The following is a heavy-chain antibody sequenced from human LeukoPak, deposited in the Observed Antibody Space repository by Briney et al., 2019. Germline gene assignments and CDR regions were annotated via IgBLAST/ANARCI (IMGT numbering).Heavy chain of an antibody. V-gene: IGHV3-21*01. CDR2: ISSSSSYI. Sequence: PGGSLRLSCAASGFTFSSYWMGWVRQAPGKGLEWVSSISSSSSYIYYADSVKGRFTISRDNAKNSLYLQMNSLRAEDTAVYYCARALLWFGESPFDYWGQGTLVTVSS. D-gene: IGHD3-10*01. CDR3: ARALLWFGESPFDY. J-gene: IGHJ4*02. CDR1: GFTFSSYW.